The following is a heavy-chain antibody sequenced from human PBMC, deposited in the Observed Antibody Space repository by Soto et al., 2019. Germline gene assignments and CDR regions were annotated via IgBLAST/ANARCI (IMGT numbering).Heavy chain of an antibody. CDR1: GGSISSYY. Sequence: QVQLQESGPGLVKPSETLSLTCTVSGGSISSYYWSWIRQPPGKGLEWIGYIYYSGSTNYNPSPNSPVTISVDTSKNQFSLKLSSVTAADTAVYYCARGLRVHPGEYYFDYWGQGTLVTVSS. CDR2: IYYSGST. V-gene: IGHV4-59*01. CDR3: ARGLRVHPGEYYFDY. J-gene: IGHJ4*02. D-gene: IGHD3-16*01.